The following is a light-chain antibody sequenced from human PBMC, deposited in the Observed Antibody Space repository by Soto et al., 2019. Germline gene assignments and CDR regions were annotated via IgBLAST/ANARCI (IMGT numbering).Light chain of an antibody. CDR3: MQAAHTPWT. V-gene: IGKV2-28*01. CDR2: LGS. J-gene: IGKJ1*01. CDR1: QSLLHTSGDNC. Sequence: DIVMTQSPLSLSVTPGEPSSITCTSSQSLLHTSGDNCLDWYLQRPGQSPQLLIYLGSKRAPGVSDRISGTGSGTRFTLRISRVEAEDVAIYYCMQAAHTPWTFGQGTKVDIK.